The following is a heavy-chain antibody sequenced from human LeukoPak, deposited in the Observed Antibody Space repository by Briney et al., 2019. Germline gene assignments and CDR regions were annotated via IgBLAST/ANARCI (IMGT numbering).Heavy chain of an antibody. V-gene: IGHV3-11*01. J-gene: IGHJ4*02. Sequence: GGSLRLSCAASGFTFSDYYMSWIRQAPGKGLEWVSYISSSGSTIYYADSVKGRFTISRDTAKNSLYLQMHSLRAEDTAVYYCARGGEEIYDSSGYYDYWGQGTLVTVSS. CDR1: GFTFSDYY. CDR3: ARGGEEIYDSSGYYDY. CDR2: ISSSGSTI. D-gene: IGHD3-22*01.